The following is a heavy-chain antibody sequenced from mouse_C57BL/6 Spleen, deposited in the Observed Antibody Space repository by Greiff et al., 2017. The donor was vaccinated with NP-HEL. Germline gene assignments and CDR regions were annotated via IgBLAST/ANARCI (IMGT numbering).Heavy chain of an antibody. J-gene: IGHJ2*01. CDR2: INPNNGGT. Sequence: VQLQQSGPELVKPGASVKISCKASGYTFTDYYMNWVKQSHGKSLEWIGDINPNNGGTSYNQKFKGKATLTVDKSSSTAYMELRSLTSEDSAVYYCARSGYYGSSPDYFDYWGQGTTLTVSS. CDR1: GYTFTDYY. V-gene: IGHV1-26*01. D-gene: IGHD1-1*01. CDR3: ARSGYYGSSPDYFDY.